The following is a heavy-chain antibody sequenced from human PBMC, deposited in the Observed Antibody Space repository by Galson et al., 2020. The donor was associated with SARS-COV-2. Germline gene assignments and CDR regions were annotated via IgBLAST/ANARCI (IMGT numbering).Heavy chain of an antibody. J-gene: IGHJ4*02. CDR3: ARGSDNNGYWLHS. D-gene: IGHD5-12*01. Sequence: SQTLSLTCTVSGGPISSGDYLWKWIRQHPGKGLEWIGSSDYSGSTYYNPSLKSRLTISVDTSKNQFSLRLNSVTAADTAVYFCARGSDNNGYWLHSWGQGTLVTVSS. CDR2: SDYSGST. V-gene: IGHV4-31*03. CDR1: GGPISSGDYL.